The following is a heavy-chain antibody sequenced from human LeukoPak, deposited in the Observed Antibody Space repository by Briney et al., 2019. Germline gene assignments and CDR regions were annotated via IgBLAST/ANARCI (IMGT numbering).Heavy chain of an antibody. CDR2: INHSGST. CDR3: ARGPYYDFWSGYLSYMDV. CDR1: GGSFSGYY. J-gene: IGHJ6*03. Sequence: SETLSLTCAVYGGSFSGYYWSWIRQPPGKGLEWIGEINHSGSTNYNPSLKSRVTISVDTSKNQFSRKLSSVTAADTAVYYCARGPYYDFWSGYLSYMDVWGKGTTVTVSS. V-gene: IGHV4-34*01. D-gene: IGHD3-3*01.